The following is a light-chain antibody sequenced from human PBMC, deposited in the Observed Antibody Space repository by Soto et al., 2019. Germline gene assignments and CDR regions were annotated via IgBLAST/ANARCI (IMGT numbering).Light chain of an antibody. CDR1: QSIRINY. CDR2: GAF. Sequence: EGVLTQSPGTLSFSPCERATLSWSSSQSIRINYLAWYQQKPGQSPRFLIYGAFSRATGIPDRFSGSGSGTDFTLTISRLEPEDFAVYYCQQYGSSPVTFGQGTKVDIK. CDR3: QQYGSSPVT. V-gene: IGKV3-20*01. J-gene: IGKJ1*01.